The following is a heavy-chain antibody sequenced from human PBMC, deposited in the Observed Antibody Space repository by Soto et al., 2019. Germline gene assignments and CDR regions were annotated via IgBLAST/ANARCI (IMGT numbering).Heavy chain of an antibody. V-gene: IGHV4-59*01. CDR1: GGSISGYY. J-gene: IGHJ4*02. D-gene: IGHD3-22*01. CDR2: IYYSGGTSGST. CDR3: AREDYYDSSGFGL. Sequence: SETLSLTCIVSGGSISGYYWSWIRQPPGKGLEWIGHIYYSGGTSGSTNYNPSLKSRVTISVDTSKNQFYLKLSFVTAADTALYYCAREDYYDSSGFGLWGQGTLVTVSS.